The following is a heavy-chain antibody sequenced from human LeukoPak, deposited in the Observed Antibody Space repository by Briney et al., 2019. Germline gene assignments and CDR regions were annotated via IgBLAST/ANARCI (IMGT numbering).Heavy chain of an antibody. CDR3: ARDAYDSSGYYPYYFDY. CDR1: GGTFISYA. V-gene: IGHV1-69*05. D-gene: IGHD3-22*01. J-gene: IGHJ4*02. Sequence: SVKVSCKASGGTFISYAISWVRQAPGQGLEWMGGIIPIFGTANYAQKFQGRVTITTDESTSTAYMELSSLRSEDTAVYYCARDAYDSSGYYPYYFDYWGQGTLDTVSS. CDR2: IIPIFGTA.